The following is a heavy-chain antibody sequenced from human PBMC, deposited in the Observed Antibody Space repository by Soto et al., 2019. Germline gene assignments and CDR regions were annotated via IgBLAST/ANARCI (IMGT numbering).Heavy chain of an antibody. J-gene: IGHJ6*02. Sequence: ASVKVSCKASGYTFTSYYMHWVRQAPGQGPEWMGIINPSGGSTSYAQKFQGRVTMTRDTSTSTVYMELSSLRSEDKAVYYCARIVAGGGGGYYGMDVWGQGTTVTVSS. CDR3: ARIVAGGGGGYYGMDV. CDR1: GYTFTSYY. CDR2: INPSGGST. D-gene: IGHD2-15*01. V-gene: IGHV1-46*01.